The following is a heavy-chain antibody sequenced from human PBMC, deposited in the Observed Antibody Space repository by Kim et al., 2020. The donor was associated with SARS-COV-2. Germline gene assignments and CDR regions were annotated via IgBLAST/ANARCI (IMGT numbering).Heavy chain of an antibody. CDR1: GGTFSSYA. CDR3: ASNPVGGHDILTGPYNWFDP. Sequence: SVKVSCKASGGTFSSYAISWVRQAPGQGLEWMGGIIPIFGTANYAQKFQGRVTITADESTSTAYMELSSLRSEDTAVYYCASNPVGGHDILTGPYNWFDPWGQGTLVTVSS. J-gene: IGHJ5*02. D-gene: IGHD3-9*01. CDR2: IIPIFGTA. V-gene: IGHV1-69*13.